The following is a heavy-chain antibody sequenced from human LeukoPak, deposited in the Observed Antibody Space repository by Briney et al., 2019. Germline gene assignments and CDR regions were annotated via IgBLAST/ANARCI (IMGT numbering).Heavy chain of an antibody. CDR2: FTSRSGTI. J-gene: IGHJ4*02. CDR3: ARESSGIAATDKIDF. Sequence: PGGSLRLSCAASGFTFSDHYMDWVRQAPGKGLEWVSSFTSRSGTIYYADSVKGRFTISRDNAKNSLFLQMSSRRAEDTAVYYCARESSGIAATDKIDFWGQGTLVTVSS. D-gene: IGHD6-13*01. CDR1: GFTFSDHY. V-gene: IGHV3-69-1*01.